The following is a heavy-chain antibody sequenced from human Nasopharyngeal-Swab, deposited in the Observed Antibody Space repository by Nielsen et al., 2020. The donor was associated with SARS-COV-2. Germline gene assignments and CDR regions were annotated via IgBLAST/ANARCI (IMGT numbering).Heavy chain of an antibody. J-gene: IGHJ6*03. CDR2: ITTSNGNT. CDR3: ARGVECASTRCYSLYYYYMDV. V-gene: IGHV1-18*04. D-gene: IGHD2-2*01. CDR1: GYTFTNYG. Sequence: ASVKVSCKASGYTFTNYGISWVRQAPGQGLEWMGWITTSNGNTKFAESFRGRFTMTTDASTKTAYMELRSLRSDDTAVYYCARGVECASTRCYSLYYYYMDVWGEGTTVTVSS.